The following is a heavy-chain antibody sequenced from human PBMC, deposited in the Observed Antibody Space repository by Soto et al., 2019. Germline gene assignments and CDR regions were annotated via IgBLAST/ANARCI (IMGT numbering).Heavy chain of an antibody. CDR1: GFTFSSYS. D-gene: IGHD5-18*01. CDR2: ISSSSSYI. CDR3: ARDSPTAMVIVDAFDI. V-gene: IGHV3-21*01. Sequence: PGGSLRLSCAASGFTFSSYSMNWVRQAPGKGLEWVSSISSSSSYIYYADSVKGRFTISRDNAKNSLYLQMNSLRAEDTAVYYCARDSPTAMVIVDAFDIWGQGTMVTVSS. J-gene: IGHJ3*02.